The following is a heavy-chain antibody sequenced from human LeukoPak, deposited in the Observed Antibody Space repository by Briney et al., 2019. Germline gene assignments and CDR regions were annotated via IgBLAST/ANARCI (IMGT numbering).Heavy chain of an antibody. V-gene: IGHV3-66*01. J-gene: IGHJ4*02. CDR2: IYSGGST. D-gene: IGHD3-22*01. CDR1: EFTFINAW. Sequence: GGSLRLSCAVSEFTFINAWMSWVRQAPGKGLEWVSVIYSGGSTYYADSVKGRFTISRDNSRNTLYPQMNSLRAEDTAVYYCARGRYDSRIFDYWGQGTLVTVSS. CDR3: ARGRYDSRIFDY.